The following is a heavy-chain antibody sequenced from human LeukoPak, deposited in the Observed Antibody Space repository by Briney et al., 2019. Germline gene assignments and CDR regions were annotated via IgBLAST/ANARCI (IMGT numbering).Heavy chain of an antibody. J-gene: IGHJ5*02. D-gene: IGHD1-26*01. CDR3: ARVGGWHWFDP. CDR2: IRPSGDNT. Sequence: VRTLRLSCGASGFTLSSYDMTWVRQAPLMGLELVSSIRPSGDNTYYGDSVKGRFTISRDNSKNTIYLQMNNMRVVDTAVYYCARVGGWHWFDPWGQGTLVTVSS. V-gene: IGHV3-23*01. CDR1: GFTLSSYD.